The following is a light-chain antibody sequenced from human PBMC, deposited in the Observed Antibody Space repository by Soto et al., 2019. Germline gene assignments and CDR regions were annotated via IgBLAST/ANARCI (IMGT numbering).Light chain of an antibody. CDR3: QQYGSSPSIT. CDR2: GAS. CDR1: QSVSSY. Sequence: EIVMTQSPATLSVSPGERVTLSCRASQSVSSYLAWYQQKPGQAPRLLIYGASSRATGIPDRFSGSGSGTDFTLTISRLEPEDFAVYYCQQYGSSPSITFGQGTRLEIK. J-gene: IGKJ5*01. V-gene: IGKV3-20*01.